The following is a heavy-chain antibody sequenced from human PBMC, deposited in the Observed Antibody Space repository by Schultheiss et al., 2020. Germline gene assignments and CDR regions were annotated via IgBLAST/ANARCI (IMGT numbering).Heavy chain of an antibody. CDR1: GFTFSQHA. Sequence: GESLKISCSASGFTFSQHAMNWVRQAPGKGLEWFSVISGSGTTTHYADAVKGRFTISRDSSTNTLHLQMTSLRADDTAVYYCAKERGAYPGIAATGPGFDSWGRGALVTVSS. CDR2: ISGSGTTT. D-gene: IGHD6-25*01. J-gene: IGHJ4*02. CDR3: AKERGAYPGIAATGPGFDS. V-gene: IGHV3-23*01.